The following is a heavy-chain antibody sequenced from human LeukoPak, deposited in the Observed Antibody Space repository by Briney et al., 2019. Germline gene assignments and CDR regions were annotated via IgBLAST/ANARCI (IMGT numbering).Heavy chain of an antibody. Sequence: GGSLRLSCAGSGFTFSHYGMHWVRQAPGQGLEWVAVISHDGGHKNYADSVKGRFSISRDNSKDTLYLQLNSLRAEDTAVYYCAKGIGSESDFWGQGTLVTVSS. J-gene: IGHJ4*02. CDR2: ISHDGGHK. D-gene: IGHD2-21*01. CDR3: AKGIGSESDF. CDR1: GFTFSHYG. V-gene: IGHV3-30*18.